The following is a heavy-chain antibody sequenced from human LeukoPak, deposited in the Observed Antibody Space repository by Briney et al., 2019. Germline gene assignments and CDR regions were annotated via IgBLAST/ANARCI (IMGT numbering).Heavy chain of an antibody. CDR3: AKSVPSRPNYYDSSGYSP. D-gene: IGHD3-22*01. Sequence: GRSLRLSCAASGFTFDDYAMRWVRQAPGKGLEWVSDITGIGGSTYYADSVKGRFTISRDNSKNTLYLQMNSLRAEDTAVYYCAKSVPSRPNYYDSSGYSPWGQGTLVTVSS. V-gene: IGHV3-23*01. CDR2: ITGIGGST. J-gene: IGHJ5*02. CDR1: GFTFDDYA.